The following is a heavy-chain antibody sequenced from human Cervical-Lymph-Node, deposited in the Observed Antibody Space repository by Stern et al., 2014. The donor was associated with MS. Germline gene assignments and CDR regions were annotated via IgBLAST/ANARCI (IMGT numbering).Heavy chain of an antibody. D-gene: IGHD4-11*01. Sequence: QMQLVQSGPEVRKPGSSVKVSCKASGGTFITFAINWVRQAPGQGLEWMGGIIPIFDTTHYAQRFQGRVTITVDASTTSAYMELSSLSSEDTAVYYCATTAYSNQHYSYYAMDVWGQGTTVSVTS. CDR3: ATTAYSNQHYSYYAMDV. J-gene: IGHJ6*02. CDR1: GGTFITFA. CDR2: IIPIFDTT. V-gene: IGHV1-69*01.